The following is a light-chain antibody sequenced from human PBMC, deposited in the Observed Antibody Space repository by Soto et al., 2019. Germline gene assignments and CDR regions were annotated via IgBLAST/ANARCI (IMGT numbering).Light chain of an antibody. CDR2: GAA. J-gene: IGKJ1*01. Sequence: DIQMTQSPSTLSASVGDRVTITCRAGQSILNYLSWYQLKPGKAPRLLMYGAASLQSGVPSRFSGSGSGTDFTLTIRSLQPEDFATYYCQQSYSTPWTFGQGTKVDIK. CDR3: QQSYSTPWT. CDR1: QSILNY. V-gene: IGKV1-39*01.